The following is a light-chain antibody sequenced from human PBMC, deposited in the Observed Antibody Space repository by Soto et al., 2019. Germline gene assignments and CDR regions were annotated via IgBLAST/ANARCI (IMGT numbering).Light chain of an antibody. CDR2: GSN. Sequence: QAVVTQPPSASGTPGQRVTISCSGSNSNIGRNTVNWYQQLPGTAPKVLIYGSNQRPSGVPDRFSGSKSGTSASLAISGLLSEDEADYCCEAWDDSRNGYVFGTGTKLTVL. CDR3: EAWDDSRNGYV. CDR1: NSNIGRNT. J-gene: IGLJ1*01. V-gene: IGLV1-44*01.